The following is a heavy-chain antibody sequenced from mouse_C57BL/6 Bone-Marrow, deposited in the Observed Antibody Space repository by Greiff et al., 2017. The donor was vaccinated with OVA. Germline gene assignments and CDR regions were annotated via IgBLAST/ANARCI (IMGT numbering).Heavy chain of an antibody. CDR1: GFTFSSYG. Sequence: EVTLVESGGDLVKPGGSLKLSCAASGFTFSSYGMSWVRQTPDKRLEWVATISSGGSYTYYPDSVKGRFTISRDNAKNTLYLQMSSLKSEDTAMYYCARGGPFAYWGQGTLVTVSA. CDR3: ARGGPFAY. CDR2: ISSGGSYT. J-gene: IGHJ3*01. V-gene: IGHV5-6*01.